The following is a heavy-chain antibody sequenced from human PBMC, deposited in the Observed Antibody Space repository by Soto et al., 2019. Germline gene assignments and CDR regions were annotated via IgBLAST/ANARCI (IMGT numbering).Heavy chain of an antibody. J-gene: IGHJ4*02. V-gene: IGHV2-5*02. CDR1: GFSLSSTRMA. D-gene: IGHD6-19*01. CDR3: AHIVVAGLGYYFDY. CDR2: IYWDDDK. Sequence: QITLKESGPTLVKPTQTLTLTCTFSGFSLSSTRMAVGWIRQPPGKALEWLALIYWDDDKRYSPFLKSRLTITKDTSHNQVVRTMSNMDPVDTARYYCAHIVVAGLGYYFDYWGQGTLVTVSS.